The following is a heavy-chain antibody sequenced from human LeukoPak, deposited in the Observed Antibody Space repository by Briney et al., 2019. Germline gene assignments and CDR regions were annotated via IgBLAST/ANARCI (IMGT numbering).Heavy chain of an antibody. CDR1: GYSISSNYY. Sequence: TSSETLSLTCAVSGYSISSNYYWGWIRQPPGKGLEWIGGIYHSGNSYYNPALKSRVTISVDTSKNQFSLKLSSVTAADTAVYFCARLAYHDIWGDYSHPFDYWGQGILVTVSS. V-gene: IGHV4-38-2*01. J-gene: IGHJ4*02. CDR3: ARLAYHDIWGDYSHPFDY. D-gene: IGHD3/OR15-3a*01. CDR2: IYHSGNS.